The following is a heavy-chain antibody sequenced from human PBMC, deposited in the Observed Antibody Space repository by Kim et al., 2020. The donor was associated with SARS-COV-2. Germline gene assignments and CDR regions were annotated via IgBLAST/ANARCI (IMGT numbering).Heavy chain of an antibody. Sequence: GGSLRLSCAASGFTVSTTYMSWVRQAPGKGLECVSVIYAGGHTYYADSVKGRFTISRDNSKNTLYLQMNSLRADDTAVFYCARDNSLGSYYAMDVGGQGATGTVSS. CDR3: ARDNSLGSYYAMDV. CDR2: IYAGGHT. V-gene: IGHV3-53*01. CDR1: GFTVSTTY. D-gene: IGHD1-20*01. J-gene: IGHJ6*02.